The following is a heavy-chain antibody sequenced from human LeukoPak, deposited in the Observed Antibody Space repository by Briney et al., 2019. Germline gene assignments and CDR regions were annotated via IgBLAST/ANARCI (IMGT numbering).Heavy chain of an antibody. V-gene: IGHV1-2*02. CDR2: INPNSGGT. D-gene: IGHD1-26*01. J-gene: IGHJ5*02. Sequence: GAAVKVSCKASGYTFTGYYMHWVRPAPGQGLGWMGWINPNSGGTNYAQKFQGRVPMTRDTSISTAYMELSRLRSDDPAVYYCASEGDAGRWFDPWGQGTLVTVSP. CDR3: ASEGDAGRWFDP. CDR1: GYTFTGYY.